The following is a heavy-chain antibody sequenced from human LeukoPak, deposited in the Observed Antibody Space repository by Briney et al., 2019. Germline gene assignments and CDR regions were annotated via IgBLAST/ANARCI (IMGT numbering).Heavy chain of an antibody. D-gene: IGHD6-19*01. J-gene: IGHJ4*02. CDR3: AREYSSGWYYFDY. CDR1: GGSISSYY. CDR2: IYYSGST. Sequence: PSETLSLTCTVSGGSISSYYWSWIRQPPGKGLEWIGYIYYSGSTNYNPSLKSRVTISVDTSRNQFFLNLSSVTAADTAVYYCAREYSSGWYYFDYWGQGTLVTVSS. V-gene: IGHV4-59*01.